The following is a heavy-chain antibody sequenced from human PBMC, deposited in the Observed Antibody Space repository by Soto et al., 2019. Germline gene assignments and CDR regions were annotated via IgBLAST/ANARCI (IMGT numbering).Heavy chain of an antibody. CDR2: IIPIFGTA. CDR1: GGTFSSYA. V-gene: IGHV1-69*01. CDR3: AGRVAYCGGDCYFLGGGAYGMDV. Sequence: QVQLVQSGAEVKKPGSSVKVSCKASGGTFSSYAISWVRQAPGQGLEWMGGIIPIFGTANYAQKFQGRVTITADESASTAYMALSSLGSEDTAVYYCAGRVAYCGGDCYFLGGGAYGMDVWGQGTTVTVSS. D-gene: IGHD2-21*02. J-gene: IGHJ6*02.